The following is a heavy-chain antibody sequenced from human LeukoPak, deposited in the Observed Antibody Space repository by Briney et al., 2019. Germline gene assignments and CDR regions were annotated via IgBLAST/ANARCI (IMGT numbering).Heavy chain of an antibody. J-gene: IGHJ3*02. CDR3: ARERGSLDGYCFDM. CDR2: INPNSGGT. D-gene: IGHD2-2*03. CDR1: GYTFTGYY. Sequence: PSASVKVSCKASGYTFTGYYMHWVRQAPGQGLEWMGWINPNSGGTNYAQKFQGWVTMTRDTSISTAYMEMNRLRSDDTAVYYCARERGSLDGYCFDMWGPGTMVTVSS. V-gene: IGHV1-2*04.